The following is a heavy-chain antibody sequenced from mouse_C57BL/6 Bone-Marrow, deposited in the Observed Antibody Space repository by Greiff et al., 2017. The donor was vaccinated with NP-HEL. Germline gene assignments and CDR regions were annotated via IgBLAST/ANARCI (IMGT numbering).Heavy chain of an antibody. CDR2: IYPRDGST. D-gene: IGHD1-1*01. CDR1: GYTFTSYD. J-gene: IGHJ3*01. V-gene: IGHV1-85*01. CDR3: ARRDYGSRAWFAY. Sequence: VQLKESGPELVKPGASVKLSCKASGYTFTSYDINWVKQRPGQGLEWIGWIYPRDGSTKYNEKFKGKATLTVDTSSSTAYMELHSLTSEDSAVYFCARRDYGSRAWFAYWGQGTLVTVSA.